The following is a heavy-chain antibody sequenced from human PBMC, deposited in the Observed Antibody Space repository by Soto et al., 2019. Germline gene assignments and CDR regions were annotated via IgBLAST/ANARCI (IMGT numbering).Heavy chain of an antibody. J-gene: IGHJ3*01. D-gene: IGHD5-12*01. CDR1: GFTIRNYA. CDR2: ISGGSDRT. Sequence: ESVGDLVQPGGSLRLSCAASGFTIRNYAMSWVRQAPGKALEWVSGISGGSDRTYYADSVKGRFTIFKDNSKNTLYLQMSSLRVEDTAVYHCEGSWTWGQGTMVTVSS. CDR3: EGSWT. V-gene: IGHV3-23*01.